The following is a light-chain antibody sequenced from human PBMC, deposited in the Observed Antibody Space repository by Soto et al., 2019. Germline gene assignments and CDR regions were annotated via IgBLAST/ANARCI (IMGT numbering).Light chain of an antibody. J-gene: IGLJ2*01. Sequence: QSVLTQPASVSGSPGQSIAISCTGSSSDVGGYSYVSWYQQHPGKAPKLMIYDVSNRPSGVSDRFSGSRSGNMASLTISGLQAEDEADYYCSSYTSSSTLVFGGGTQLTVL. CDR2: DVS. CDR3: SSYTSSSTLV. V-gene: IGLV2-14*01. CDR1: SSDVGGYSY.